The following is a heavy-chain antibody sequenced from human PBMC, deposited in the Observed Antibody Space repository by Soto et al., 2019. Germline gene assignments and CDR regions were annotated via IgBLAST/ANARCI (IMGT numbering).Heavy chain of an antibody. V-gene: IGHV1-69*13. J-gene: IGHJ4*02. D-gene: IGHD6-19*01. CDR3: ARGIAVAGTRSYYFDY. Sequence: GASVKVSCKASGGTFSSYAIIWVRQAPGQGLEWMGGIIPIFGTANYAQKFQGRVTITADESTSTAYMELSSLRSEDTAVYYCARGIAVAGTRSYYFDYWGQGTLVTVSS. CDR2: IIPIFGTA. CDR1: GGTFSSYA.